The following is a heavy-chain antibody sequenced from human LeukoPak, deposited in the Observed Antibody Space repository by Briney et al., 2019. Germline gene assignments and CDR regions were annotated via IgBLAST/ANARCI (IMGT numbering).Heavy chain of an antibody. J-gene: IGHJ5*02. D-gene: IGHD2-15*01. CDR3: AKGRYCSGGSCYSIGNWFYP. CDR2: ISGSGGST. CDR1: GFTFSSYA. Sequence: GGSLRLSCAASGFTFSSYAMSWVRQAPGKGLEWVSAISGSGGSTYYADSVKGRFTISRDNSKNTLYLQMNSLRAEDTAVYYCAKGRYCSGGSCYSIGNWFYPWGQGTLVTVSS. V-gene: IGHV3-23*01.